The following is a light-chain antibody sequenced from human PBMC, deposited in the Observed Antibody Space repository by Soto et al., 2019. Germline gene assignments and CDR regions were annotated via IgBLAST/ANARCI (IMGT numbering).Light chain of an antibody. CDR3: QQYNSYPYT. V-gene: IGKV1-5*03. CDR1: QSISSW. Sequence: DIQMTQSPSTLSASVGARVTITCRASQSISSWLAWYQQKPGKAPKLLIYKASSLESGVPSRFSGSGSGTEFTLTISSLQPDDCATYYCQQYNSYPYTFGQGTKLEIK. J-gene: IGKJ2*01. CDR2: KAS.